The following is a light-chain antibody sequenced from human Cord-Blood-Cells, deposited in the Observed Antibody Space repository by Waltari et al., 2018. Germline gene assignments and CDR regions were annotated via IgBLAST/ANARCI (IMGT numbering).Light chain of an antibody. J-gene: IGLJ3*02. CDR2: GNS. CDR1: SSNIRAGYD. CDR3: QSYDSSLSGWV. V-gene: IGLV1-40*01. Sequence: QSVLTHPPSVSGAPGQRLTISCTGCSSNIRAGYDVHWYQQLPGTAPKLLIYGNSNRPSGVPDRFSGSKSGTSASLAITGLQAEDEADYYCQSYDSSLSGWVFGGGTKLTVL.